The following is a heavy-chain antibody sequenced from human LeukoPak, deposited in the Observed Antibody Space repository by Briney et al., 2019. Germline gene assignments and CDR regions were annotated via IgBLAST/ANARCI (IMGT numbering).Heavy chain of an antibody. Sequence: ASVKVSCTVSGYTLTELSMHWVRQAPGKGLEWMGGFDPEDGETIYAQKFQGRVTMTEDTSTDTAYMELSSLRSEDTAVYYCARESGGSYQGIYYFDYWGQGTLVTVSS. CDR2: FDPEDGET. V-gene: IGHV1-24*01. CDR3: ARESGGSYQGIYYFDY. J-gene: IGHJ4*02. D-gene: IGHD1-26*01. CDR1: GYTLTELS.